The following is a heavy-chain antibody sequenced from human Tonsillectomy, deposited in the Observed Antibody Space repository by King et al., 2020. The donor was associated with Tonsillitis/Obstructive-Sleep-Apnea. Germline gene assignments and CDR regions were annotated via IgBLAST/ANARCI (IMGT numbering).Heavy chain of an antibody. J-gene: IGHJ5*02. Sequence: VQLVESGGGLVQPGGSLRLSCAASGFIFSRYEMNWVRQAPGKGLEWVSYISSGGSTISYADSVKGRFTISRDHAKNSLSLQMNSLRAEDTAVYYCVRKDLGAFVEWFDPWGKGTRVPVFS. CDR3: VRKDLGAFVEWFDP. CDR1: GFIFSRYE. D-gene: IGHD4/OR15-4a*01. CDR2: ISSGGSTI. V-gene: IGHV3-48*03.